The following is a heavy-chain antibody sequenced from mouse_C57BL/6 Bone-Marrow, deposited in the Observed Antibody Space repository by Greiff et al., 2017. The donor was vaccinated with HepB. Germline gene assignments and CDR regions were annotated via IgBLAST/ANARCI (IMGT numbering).Heavy chain of an antibody. J-gene: IGHJ4*01. D-gene: IGHD1-1*01. V-gene: IGHV1-69*01. CDR1: GYTFTSYW. CDR3: AREGLYYYGSPNYYAMDY. CDR2: IDPSDSYT. Sequence: QVQLQQPGAELVMPGASVKLSCKASGYTFTSYWMHWVKQRPGQGLEWIGEIDPSDSYTNYNQKFKGKSTLTVDKSSSTAYMQLSSLTSEDSAVYYCAREGLYYYGSPNYYAMDYWGQGTSVTVSS.